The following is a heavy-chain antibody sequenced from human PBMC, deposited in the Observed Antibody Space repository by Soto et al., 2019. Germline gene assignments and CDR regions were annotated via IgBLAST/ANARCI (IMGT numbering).Heavy chain of an antibody. Sequence: EEQLVESGGGLVQPGGSLRLSCAASGFTLSDHYMDWVRQAPGKGLEWVGRTRNKAKSYTTEYAASVKGKFTISRDDSTNSLSLQMNSLKTEDTAVYYCARSGRDGSTWSDDAFDLWGQGTMVTVSS. CDR1: GFTLSDHY. V-gene: IGHV3-72*01. CDR3: ARSGRDGSTWSDDAFDL. CDR2: TRNKAKSYTT. D-gene: IGHD6-13*01. J-gene: IGHJ3*01.